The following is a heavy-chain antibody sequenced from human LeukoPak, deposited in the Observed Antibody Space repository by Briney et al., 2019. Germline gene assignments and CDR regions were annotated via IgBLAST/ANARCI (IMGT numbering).Heavy chain of an antibody. V-gene: IGHV5-51*01. J-gene: IGHJ4*02. D-gene: IGHD5-18*01. Sequence: LGESLKISCKGSGYSFTSYWIGWVRQMPGKGLEWMGIIYPGDSDTRYSPSFQGQVTISADKSISTAYLQWSSLKASDTAMYYCARALTAARVQLWSYYFDYWGQGTLVTVSS. CDR1: GYSFTSYW. CDR3: ARALTAARVQLWSYYFDY. CDR2: IYPGDSDT.